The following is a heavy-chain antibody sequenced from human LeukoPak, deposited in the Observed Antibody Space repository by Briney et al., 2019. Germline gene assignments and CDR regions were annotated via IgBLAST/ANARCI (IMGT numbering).Heavy chain of an antibody. CDR3: AKDGHGSSSSSTLFDY. CDR1: GFTLSSYA. J-gene: IGHJ4*02. Sequence: GGSLRLSCAASGFTLSSYAMHWVRQAPGKGLEWVAVISYDGSNKYYADSVKGRFTISRDNSKNTLYLQMNSLRAEDTAVYYCAKDGHGSSSSSTLFDYWGQGTLVTVSS. V-gene: IGHV3-30-3*01. CDR2: ISYDGSNK. D-gene: IGHD3-10*01.